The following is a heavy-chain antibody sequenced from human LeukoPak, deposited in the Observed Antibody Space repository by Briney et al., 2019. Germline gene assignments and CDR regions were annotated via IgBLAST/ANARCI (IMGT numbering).Heavy chain of an antibody. CDR2: IYYSGST. Sequence: PSETLSLTCTVSGGSISSSSYYWGWIRQPPGKGLEWIGSIYYSGSTNYNPSLKSRVTMSVDTSKNQFSLKLSSVTAADTAVYYCTREIVRGIAAAGTLDPWGQGTLVTVSS. CDR1: GGSISSSSYY. J-gene: IGHJ5*02. D-gene: IGHD6-13*01. V-gene: IGHV4-39*07. CDR3: TREIVRGIAAAGTLDP.